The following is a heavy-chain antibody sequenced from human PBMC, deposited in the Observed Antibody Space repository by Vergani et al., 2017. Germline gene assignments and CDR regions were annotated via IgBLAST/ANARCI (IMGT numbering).Heavy chain of an antibody. CDR2: IQFDGSNQ. CDR1: GFTLSNYD. D-gene: IGHD6-19*01. V-gene: IGHV3-30*02. Sequence: VQLVESGGGVVQRGGSLRLSCATSGFTLSNYDMQWIRQGPGKGLEFVAFIQFDGSNQYYADSVKGRFPLSRDFSKNTLYLQMNSLRTDDTATYYCAKHFSGWGIDYWGQGTQVIVSS. J-gene: IGHJ4*02. CDR3: AKHFSGWGIDY.